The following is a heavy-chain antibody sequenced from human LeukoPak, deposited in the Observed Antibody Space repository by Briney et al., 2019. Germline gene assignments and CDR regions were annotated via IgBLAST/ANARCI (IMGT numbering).Heavy chain of an antibody. CDR2: IYTSGST. J-gene: IGHJ4*02. Sequence: SQTLSLTCTVSGDSISSGSYYWRWIRQPAGRGLEWIGRIYTSGSTNYNPSLKSRVTISVDMSKKKFSLKLSSVTATDTAVYYCAREAYCSSTTCYTYFDYWGQGTLVTVSS. V-gene: IGHV4-61*02. D-gene: IGHD2-2*02. CDR1: GDSISSGSYY. CDR3: AREAYCSSTTCYTYFDY.